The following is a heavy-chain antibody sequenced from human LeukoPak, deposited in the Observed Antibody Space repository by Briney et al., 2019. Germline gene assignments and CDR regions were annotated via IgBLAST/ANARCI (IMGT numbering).Heavy chain of an antibody. CDR1: GFTFGDYA. D-gene: IGHD3-16*02. Sequence: PGRSLRLSCTASGFTFGDYAMSWVRQAPGKGLEWVGFIRSKAYGGTTEYAASVKGRFTISRDDSKSIAYLQMNSLKTEDTAVYYCTRDPYYVWGSYRPDYWGQGTLVTVSS. V-gene: IGHV3-49*04. J-gene: IGHJ4*02. CDR3: TRDPYYVWGSYRPDY. CDR2: IRSKAYGGTT.